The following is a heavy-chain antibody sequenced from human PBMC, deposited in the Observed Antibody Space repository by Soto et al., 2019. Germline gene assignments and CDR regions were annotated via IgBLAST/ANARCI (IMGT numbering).Heavy chain of an antibody. Sequence: GGSLRLSCAVSGFTFNIYGMSWVRLSPGKGLEWVSAISGPGGSTYYAVSVKGRFIISRDNSKNTLFLQMTSLTADDTAVYYCAKSGHYDFWVGFYLDKWGHGTLVTVSS. J-gene: IGHJ4*01. CDR2: ISGPGGST. D-gene: IGHD3-3*01. CDR3: AKSGHYDFWVGFYLDK. V-gene: IGHV3-23*01. CDR1: GFTFNIYG.